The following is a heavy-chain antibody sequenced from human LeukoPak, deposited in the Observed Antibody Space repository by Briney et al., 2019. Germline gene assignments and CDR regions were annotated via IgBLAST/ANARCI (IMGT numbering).Heavy chain of an antibody. Sequence: SETLSLTCTVSGGSISSGDYYWSWIRQPPGKGLEWIGYIYYSGSTYYNPSLKSRVTISVDRSKNQFSLKLSSVTAADTAVYYCARGVGFGELFVLDYWGQGTLVTVSS. CDR1: GGSISSGDYY. CDR3: ARGVGFGELFVLDY. CDR2: IYYSGST. J-gene: IGHJ4*02. D-gene: IGHD3-10*01. V-gene: IGHV4-30-4*01.